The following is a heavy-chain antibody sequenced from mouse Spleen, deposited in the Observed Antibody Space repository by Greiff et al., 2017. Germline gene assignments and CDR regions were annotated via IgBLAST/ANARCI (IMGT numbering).Heavy chain of an antibody. Sequence: QVQLQQSGAELVMPGASVKLSCKASGYTFTSYWMHWVKQRPGQGLEWIGEIDPSDSYTNYNQKFKGKATLTVDKSSSTAYMQLSSLTSEDSAVYYCARSTGPYYFDYWGQGTTLTVSS. D-gene: IGHD2-1*01. CDR1: GYTFTSYW. CDR3: ARSTGPYYFDY. J-gene: IGHJ2*01. CDR2: IDPSDSYT. V-gene: IGHV1-69*01.